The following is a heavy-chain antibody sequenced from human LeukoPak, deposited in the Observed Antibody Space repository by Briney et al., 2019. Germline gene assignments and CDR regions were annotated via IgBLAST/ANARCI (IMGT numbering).Heavy chain of an antibody. CDR3: ARAASIITPINWFDP. J-gene: IGHJ5*02. D-gene: IGHD3-10*01. Sequence: GSLRLSCAASGFTFSSYAMSWVRQAPGKGLEWIGYIYYSGSTNYNPSLKSRVTISVDTSKNQFSLKLSSVTAADTAVYYCARAASIITPINWFDPWGQGTLVTVSS. CDR1: GFTFSSYA. CDR2: IYYSGST. V-gene: IGHV4-59*01.